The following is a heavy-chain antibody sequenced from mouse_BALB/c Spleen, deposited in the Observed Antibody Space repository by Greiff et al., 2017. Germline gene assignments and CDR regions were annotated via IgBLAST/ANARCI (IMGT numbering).Heavy chain of an antibody. CDR1: GYTFTDYY. CDR2: IYPGSGNT. D-gene: IGHD2-1*01. CDR3: ARNGNSLDY. V-gene: IGHV1-77*01. J-gene: IGHJ2*01. Sequence: VQLQQSGAELARPGASVKLSCKASGYTFTDYYINWVKQRTGQGLEWIGEIYPGSGNTYYNEKFKGKATLTADKSSSTAYMQLSSLTSEDSAVYFCARNGNSLDYRGQGTTLTVSS.